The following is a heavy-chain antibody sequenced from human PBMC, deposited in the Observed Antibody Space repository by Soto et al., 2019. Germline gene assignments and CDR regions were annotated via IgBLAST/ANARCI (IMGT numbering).Heavy chain of an antibody. V-gene: IGHV3-13*04. CDR2: VGTSGDT. D-gene: IGHD6-19*01. Sequence: LRLSCAASGFTFSTYDMHWVRQATGKGLEWVSSVGTSGDTYYAASVMGRFTISRDNANNSLYLQMNSLRAGDTAVYYCTRSTPGGWYGYWGQGTLVTVSS. J-gene: IGHJ4*02. CDR1: GFTFSTYD. CDR3: TRSTPGGWYGY.